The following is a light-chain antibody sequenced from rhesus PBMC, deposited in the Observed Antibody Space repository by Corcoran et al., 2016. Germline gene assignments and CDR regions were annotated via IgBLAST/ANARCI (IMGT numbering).Light chain of an antibody. CDR1: QGIYSW. CDR2: KAS. V-gene: IGKV1-22*01. CDR3: QQYSTRPPT. Sequence: DIQMTQSPSSLSVSIGDTVTITCRASQGIYSWLAWYQQKPGKAPNLLIYKASSLQSGVPSRFRGSGSGTDFTLTISGLQSEDFSTYYCQQYSTRPPTFGRGTKVEIK. J-gene: IGKJ1*01.